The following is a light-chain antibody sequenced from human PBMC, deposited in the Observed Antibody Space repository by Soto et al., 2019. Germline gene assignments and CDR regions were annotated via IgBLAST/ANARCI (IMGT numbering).Light chain of an antibody. CDR3: SSYGGSNNLV. J-gene: IGLJ2*01. CDR2: EVN. V-gene: IGLV2-8*01. Sequence: QSALTQPPSGSGSPGQSVTISCTGASSDVGGYSYVSWYQQHPGKAPKLMIYEVNKRPSGVPDRFSGSKFGNTASLTVSGLQAEDDADYYCSSYGGSNNLVFGGGTQLTVL. CDR1: SSDVGGYSY.